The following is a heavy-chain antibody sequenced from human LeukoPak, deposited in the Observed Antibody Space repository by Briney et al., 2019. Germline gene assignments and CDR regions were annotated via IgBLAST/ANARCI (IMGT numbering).Heavy chain of an antibody. Sequence: KPSETLSLTCAVYGGSFSGYYWSWIRQPPGKGLEWIGEINHSGSTNYNPSLKSRVTISVDTSKNQFSLKLSSVTAADTAVYYCARVWEKRYFDYWGQGTLVTVSS. D-gene: IGHD3-16*01. CDR1: GGSFSGYY. J-gene: IGHJ4*02. CDR3: ARVWEKRYFDY. CDR2: INHSGST. V-gene: IGHV4-34*01.